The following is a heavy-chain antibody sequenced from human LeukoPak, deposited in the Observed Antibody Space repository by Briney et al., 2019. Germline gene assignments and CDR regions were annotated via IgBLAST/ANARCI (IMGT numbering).Heavy chain of an antibody. Sequence: SETLSLTCTVSGGSISSYYWSWIRQPPGKGLEWIGYIYYSGSTNYNPSLKSRVTISVDTSKNQFSLKLSSVTAADTAVYYCARQEASSGLDYWGQGTLVTVSS. CDR1: GGSISSYY. J-gene: IGHJ4*02. CDR2: IYYSGST. CDR3: ARQEASSGLDY. V-gene: IGHV4-59*08. D-gene: IGHD3-10*01.